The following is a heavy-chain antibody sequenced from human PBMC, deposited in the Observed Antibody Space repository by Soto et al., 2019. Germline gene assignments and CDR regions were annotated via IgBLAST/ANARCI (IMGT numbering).Heavy chain of an antibody. J-gene: IGHJ6*02. CDR3: ARLLGTVYYGMDV. D-gene: IGHD4-17*01. V-gene: IGHV4-59*08. CDR2: IYYSGST. CDR1: GGSISSYY. Sequence: PSETLSLTCTVSGGSISSYYWSWIRQPPGKGLEWIGYIYYSGSTNYNPSLKSRVTISVDTSKNQFSLKLSSVTAADTAVYYCARLLGTVYYGMDVWGQGTTVTVSS.